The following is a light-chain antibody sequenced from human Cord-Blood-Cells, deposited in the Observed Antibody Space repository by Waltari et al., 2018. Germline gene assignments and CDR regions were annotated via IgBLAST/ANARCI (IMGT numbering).Light chain of an antibody. V-gene: IGKV3-11*01. J-gene: IGKJ4*01. CDR1: QSVSSH. Sequence: EIVLTQSPATLSLSQGERAPLSCRASQSVSSHLAWYQQKPGQAPRLLIYDASNRATGIPARFSGSGSGTDFTLTISSLEPEDFAVYYCQQRSNWPLTFGGGTKVEIK. CDR2: DAS. CDR3: QQRSNWPLT.